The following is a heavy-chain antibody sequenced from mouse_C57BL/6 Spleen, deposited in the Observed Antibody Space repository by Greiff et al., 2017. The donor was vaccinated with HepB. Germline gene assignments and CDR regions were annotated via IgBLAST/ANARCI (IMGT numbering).Heavy chain of an antibody. CDR1: GYSITSGYD. J-gene: IGHJ1*03. CDR2: ISYSGST. Sequence: VQLQQSGPGMVKPSQSLSLTCTVTGYSITSGYDWHWIRHFPGNKLEWMGYISYSGSTNYNPSLKSRISITHDTSKNHFFLKLNSVTTEDTATYYCARGWYFDVWGTGTTVTVSS. CDR3: ARGWYFDV. V-gene: IGHV3-1*01.